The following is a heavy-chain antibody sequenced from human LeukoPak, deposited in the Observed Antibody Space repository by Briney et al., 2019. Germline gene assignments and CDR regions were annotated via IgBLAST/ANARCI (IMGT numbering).Heavy chain of an antibody. CDR3: AKDLYYYYYYMDV. J-gene: IGHJ6*03. CDR1: GFTFSSYA. CDR2: ISYDGSNK. V-gene: IGHV3-30*04. Sequence: PGGSLRLSCAASGFTFSSYAMHWVRQAPGKGLEWVAVISYDGSNKYYADSVKGRFTISRDNSKNTLYVQMNSLRVEDSAVYYCAKDLYYYYYYMDVWGKGTTVTVSS.